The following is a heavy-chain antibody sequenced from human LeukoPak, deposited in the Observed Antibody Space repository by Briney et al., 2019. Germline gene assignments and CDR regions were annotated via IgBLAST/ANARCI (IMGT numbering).Heavy chain of an antibody. Sequence: KPGGSLRLSCAASGFTFSSYSMNWVRQAPGKGLEWVSSISSSSSYIYYADSVKGRFTISRDNAKNSLYLQMNSLRAEDTAVYYCARDLRGYSYGGNWGQGTLVTVSS. CDR2: ISSSSSYI. D-gene: IGHD5-18*01. V-gene: IGHV3-21*01. CDR3: ARDLRGYSYGGN. J-gene: IGHJ4*02. CDR1: GFTFSSYS.